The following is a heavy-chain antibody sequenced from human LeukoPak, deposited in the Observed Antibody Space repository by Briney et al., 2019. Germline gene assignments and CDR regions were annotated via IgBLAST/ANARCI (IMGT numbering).Heavy chain of an antibody. Sequence: GGSLRLSCVVTGFTLTTYTIYWVRLAPGKGLEWVAVISYDGSNKYYADSVKGRFTISRDNSKNTLYLQMNSLRAEDTAVYYCARDTTPYDFGNWFDPWGQGTLVTVSS. D-gene: IGHD3-3*01. CDR3: ARDTTPYDFGNWFDP. J-gene: IGHJ5*02. CDR1: GFTLTTYT. CDR2: ISYDGSNK. V-gene: IGHV3-30*19.